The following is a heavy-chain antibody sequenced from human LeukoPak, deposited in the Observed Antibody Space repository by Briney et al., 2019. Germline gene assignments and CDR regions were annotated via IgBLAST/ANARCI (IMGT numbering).Heavy chain of an antibody. Sequence: PSETLSLTCTVSGGSIRSSTYYWGWIRQPPGKGLEWIGSIYYSGSTYYNPSLKSRVTISVDTSKNQFSLKLSSVTAADTAVYYCARRPGEYGGNDFDYWGQGTLVTVSS. J-gene: IGHJ4*02. CDR2: IYYSGST. CDR1: GGSIRSSTYY. CDR3: ARRPGEYGGNDFDY. D-gene: IGHD4/OR15-4a*01. V-gene: IGHV4-39*01.